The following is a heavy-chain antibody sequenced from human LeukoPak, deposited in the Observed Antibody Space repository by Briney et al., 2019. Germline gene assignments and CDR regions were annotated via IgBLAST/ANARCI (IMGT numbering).Heavy chain of an antibody. V-gene: IGHV3-48*04. CDR1: GFTFSSYG. D-gene: IGHD3-10*01. CDR2: ISSSGITI. J-gene: IGHJ4*02. CDR3: ARDQYGSGYGSIFDY. Sequence: GGSLRLSCAASGFTFSSYGMHWVRQAPGKGLEWVSYISSSGITIYYADSVKGRFTISRDNTKNLLFLQMNSLRAEDTAVYYCARDQYGSGYGSIFDYWGQGTLVTVSS.